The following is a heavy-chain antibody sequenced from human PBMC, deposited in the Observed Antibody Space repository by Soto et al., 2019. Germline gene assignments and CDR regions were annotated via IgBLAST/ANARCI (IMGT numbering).Heavy chain of an antibody. V-gene: IGHV1-18*04. J-gene: IGHJ3*02. CDR3: ATDGPSNSGNLYAFDI. Sequence: ASVKVSCKASGYTLTNYGVTWVRQAPGQGLEWLGRVTPYKADTNSAQNLQGRVTMATNTSTNTAYLELRSLRSDDTAVYFCATDGPSNSGNLYAFDIWGQGTMVTVSS. D-gene: IGHD5-12*01. CDR2: VTPYKADT. CDR1: GYTLTNYG.